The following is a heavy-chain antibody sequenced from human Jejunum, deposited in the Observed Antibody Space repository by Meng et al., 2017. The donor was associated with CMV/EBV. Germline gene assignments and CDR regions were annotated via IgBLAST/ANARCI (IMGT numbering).Heavy chain of an antibody. V-gene: IGHV3-43*01. CDR2: INLDGEKT. CDR1: GFTFDDYT. J-gene: IGHJ4*02. D-gene: IGHD4-11*01. CDR3: ARQTDYSNAIDY. Sequence: ASGFTFDDYTMHWVRQVPGKGLEWVSRINLDGEKTYYADAVKGRFTISRDNSRNSLHLQMNSLRPEDTGLYYCARQTDYSNAIDYWGQGTLVTVSS.